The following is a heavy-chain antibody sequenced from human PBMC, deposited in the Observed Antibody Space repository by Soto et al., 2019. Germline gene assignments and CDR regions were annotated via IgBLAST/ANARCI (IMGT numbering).Heavy chain of an antibody. CDR2: IYYSGST. CDR1: GGSIRSSTYY. Sequence: SETLSLTCSVSGGSIRSSTYYWGWIRQPPGKGLEWIGSIYYSGSTHYNPSLKSRVTMSVDTSTNQFSLKLNPVTAADTAVYYCKRHEGGAAADRPLDYWGQGTLVTVSS. J-gene: IGHJ4*02. D-gene: IGHD6-13*01. V-gene: IGHV4-39*01. CDR3: KRHEGGAAADRPLDY.